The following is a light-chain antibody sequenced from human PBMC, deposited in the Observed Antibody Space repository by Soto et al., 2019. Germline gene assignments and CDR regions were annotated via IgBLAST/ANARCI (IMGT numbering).Light chain of an antibody. V-gene: IGKV3D-20*01. Sequence: EIVLTQSPGTLSLSPGERATLSFEASQSVSSRFLAWYQQQTGRAPRVLIYDASTRATGVPDRFSGRRSGTDFTLPISRLETEDFAAYSCQQYGGSPVTFGQGTRLEIK. CDR1: QSVSSRF. J-gene: IGKJ5*01. CDR3: QQYGGSPVT. CDR2: DAS.